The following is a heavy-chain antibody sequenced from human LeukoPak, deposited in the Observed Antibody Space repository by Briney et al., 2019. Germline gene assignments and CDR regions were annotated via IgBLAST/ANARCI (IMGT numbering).Heavy chain of an antibody. CDR2: IWYDGSNK. D-gene: IGHD2-15*01. Sequence: PGGSLRLSCAASGFTFSSYGMHWVRQAPGKGLEWVAVIWYDGSNKYYADSVKGRFTISRDNSKNTLYLQMNSLRAEDTAVYYCAKDLPPFVVVVGTELDYWGQGTLVTVSS. CDR3: AKDLPPFVVVVGTELDY. CDR1: GFTFSSYG. V-gene: IGHV3-30*02. J-gene: IGHJ4*02.